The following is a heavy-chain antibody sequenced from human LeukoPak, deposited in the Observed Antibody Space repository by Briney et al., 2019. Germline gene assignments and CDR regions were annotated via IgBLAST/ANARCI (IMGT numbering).Heavy chain of an antibody. V-gene: IGHV3-13*01. CDR1: GFTFSSHD. J-gene: IGHJ4*02. CDR2: IGTAGDT. CDR3: ARGGPGYYLDY. Sequence: GGSLRLSCAASGFTFSSHDMHWVRQATGKGLEWVSTIGTAGDTYYPGSVKGRFTISRENAKNSLYLQMNILKAGDTAVYYCARGGPGYYLDYWGQGTLVTVSP.